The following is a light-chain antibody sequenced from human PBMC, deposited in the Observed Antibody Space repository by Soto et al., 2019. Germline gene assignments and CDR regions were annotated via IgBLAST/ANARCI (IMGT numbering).Light chain of an antibody. CDR3: HQYNTGST. V-gene: IGKV3-15*01. Sequence: EIVMTQSPATLSVSPGERATLSCRASQSVGTNLAWYQQKPGQAPRLLTYDASKGATDIPARFSGSGSGTEFTLTISSLQSEDFAVYHCHQYNTGSTFGQGTKVEI. CDR1: QSVGTN. CDR2: DAS. J-gene: IGKJ1*01.